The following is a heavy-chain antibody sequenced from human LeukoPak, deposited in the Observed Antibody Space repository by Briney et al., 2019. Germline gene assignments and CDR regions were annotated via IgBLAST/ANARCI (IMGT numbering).Heavy chain of an antibody. CDR2: INHSGST. CDR3: ARGLGSGRDY. V-gene: IGHV4-34*01. Sequence: SETLSLTCAVYGGSFSGYYWSWIRQPPGKGLEWIGEINHSGSTNDNPSLKSRVTISVDTSKNQFSLKLSSVTAADTAVYYCARGLGSGRDYWGQGTLVTVSS. D-gene: IGHD3-10*01. CDR1: GGSFSGYY. J-gene: IGHJ4*02.